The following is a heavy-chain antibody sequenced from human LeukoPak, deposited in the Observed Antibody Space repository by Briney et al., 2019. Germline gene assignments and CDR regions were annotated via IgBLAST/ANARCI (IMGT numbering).Heavy chain of an antibody. CDR3: ARDWGVEGRPGYMDV. CDR1: GASISSSDYY. CDR2: IYHSGST. J-gene: IGHJ6*03. D-gene: IGHD6-6*01. V-gene: IGHV4-39*07. Sequence: SETLSLTCSVSGASISSSDYYWGWIRQPPGKGLEWIGTIYHSGSTYYNTSLKSRVTISVDTSKNQFSLKLSSVTAADTAVYFCARDWGVEGRPGYMDVWGKGTTVTVSS.